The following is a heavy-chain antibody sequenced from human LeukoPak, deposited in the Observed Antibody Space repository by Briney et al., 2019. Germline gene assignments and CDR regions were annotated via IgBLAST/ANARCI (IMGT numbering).Heavy chain of an antibody. D-gene: IGHD3-10*01. CDR2: IYYSGST. CDR3: ASSITMVRGVIRYYGMDV. CDR1: GGSISSYY. J-gene: IGHJ6*04. V-gene: IGHV4-59*01. Sequence: SETLSLTCTVSGGSISSYYWSWLRQPPGKGLEWFGYIYYSGSTNYNPSLKSRVTISVDTSKNQFSLKLSSVTAADTAVYYCASSITMVRGVIRYYGMDVWGKGTTVTVSS.